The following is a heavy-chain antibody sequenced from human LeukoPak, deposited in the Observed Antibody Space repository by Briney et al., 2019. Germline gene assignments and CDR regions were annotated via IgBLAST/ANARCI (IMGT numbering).Heavy chain of an antibody. CDR3: ARDSSRRVWPWANN. CDR1: GYTFTGYY. V-gene: IGHV1-2*02. CDR2: INPNSGGT. D-gene: IGHD3-16*01. Sequence: GASVKVSCKASGYTFTGYYMHWVRQAPGQGLEWMGWINPNSGGTNYAQKFQGRVTMTRDTSISTAYMELSRLRSDDTAVYYCARDSSRRVWPWANNWGQGTLVTVSS. J-gene: IGHJ4*02.